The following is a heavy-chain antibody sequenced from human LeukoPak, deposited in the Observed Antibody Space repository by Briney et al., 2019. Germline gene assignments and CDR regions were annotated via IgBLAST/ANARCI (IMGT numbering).Heavy chain of an antibody. CDR3: AKDSRYGYRWDYDY. CDR2: ISGSGATT. Sequence: PGGSLRLSCAASGFTFSSYGMSWVRQAPGKGLEWVSTISGSGATTYYADSVNGRFTISRDNSKNTLYLQMNSLRAEDTAVYYYAKDSRYGYRWDYDYWGQGTPVTVSS. J-gene: IGHJ4*02. CDR1: GFTFSSYG. D-gene: IGHD5-18*01. V-gene: IGHV3-23*01.